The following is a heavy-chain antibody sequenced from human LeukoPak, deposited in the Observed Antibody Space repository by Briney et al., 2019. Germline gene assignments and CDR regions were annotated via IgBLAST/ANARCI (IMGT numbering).Heavy chain of an antibody. V-gene: IGHV3-23*01. Sequence: GGSLRVSCAASGFTFSSYAMSWVRQAPGKGLEWVSAISGSGGSTYYADSVKGRFTISRDNSKNTLYLQMNSLRAEDTAVYYCAKDIAYYYDSSGYYGYWGQGTLVTVSS. CDR2: ISGSGGST. CDR3: AKDIAYYYDSSGYYGY. CDR1: GFTFSSYA. D-gene: IGHD3-22*01. J-gene: IGHJ4*02.